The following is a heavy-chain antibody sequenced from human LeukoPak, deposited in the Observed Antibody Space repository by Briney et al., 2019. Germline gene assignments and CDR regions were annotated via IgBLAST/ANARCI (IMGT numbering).Heavy chain of an antibody. J-gene: IGHJ2*01. V-gene: IGHV4-59*08. Sequence: SETLSLTCTVSGGSISSYYWSWIRQPPGKGLEWIGYIYYSGSTNYNPSLKSRVTISVDTSKNQFSLKLSSVTAADTAVYYCARHQQLVPVHWCFDLWGRGTLVTVSS. CDR2: IYYSGST. CDR1: GGSISSYY. CDR3: ARHQQLVPVHWCFDL. D-gene: IGHD6-13*01.